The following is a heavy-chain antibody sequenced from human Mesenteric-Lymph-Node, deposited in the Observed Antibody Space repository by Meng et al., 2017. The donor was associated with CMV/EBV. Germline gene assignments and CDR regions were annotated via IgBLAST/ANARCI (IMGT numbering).Heavy chain of an antibody. CDR2: IGNSGDRR. J-gene: IGHJ4*02. CDR1: RFTFSSYA. Sequence: GESLKISCAASRFTFSSYAMNWVRQAPGKGLEWVSSIGNSGDRRYYADSVKGRFTISRDNSEDTLYLQMNSLRADDTAIYYCAKDPPSYYNLHEGVIDYWGQGTLVTVSS. V-gene: IGHV3-23*01. D-gene: IGHD1-26*01. CDR3: AKDPPSYYNLHEGVIDY.